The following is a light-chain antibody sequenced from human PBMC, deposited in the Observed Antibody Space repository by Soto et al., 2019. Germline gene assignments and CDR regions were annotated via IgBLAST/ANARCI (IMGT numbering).Light chain of an antibody. CDR2: DAS. J-gene: IGKJ3*01. CDR3: QQLSNSLRGFT. CDR1: QSVSSY. V-gene: IGKV3-11*01. Sequence: EIVLTQSPATLSLSPGERATLSCRASQSVSSYLAWYQQKPGQAPRLLIYDASNRATGIPARFSGSGSGTDFTLTISSLEPQYFAVYYFQQLSNSLRGFTFAPGTKVDIK.